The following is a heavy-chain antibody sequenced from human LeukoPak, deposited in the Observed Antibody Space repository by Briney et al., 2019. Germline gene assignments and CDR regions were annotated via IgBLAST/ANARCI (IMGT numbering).Heavy chain of an antibody. J-gene: IGHJ4*02. D-gene: IGHD5-12*01. Sequence: GASVKVSCKASGYTFTDYYMHWVRQAPGQGLEWMGWINSNSGVTNYARKFQGRVTMTRDTSVSTAYMELGRLRSDDTAVYYCARLSNSGYIIYFDYWGQGTLVTVSS. CDR3: ARLSNSGYIIYFDY. CDR1: GYTFTDYY. V-gene: IGHV1-2*02. CDR2: INSNSGVT.